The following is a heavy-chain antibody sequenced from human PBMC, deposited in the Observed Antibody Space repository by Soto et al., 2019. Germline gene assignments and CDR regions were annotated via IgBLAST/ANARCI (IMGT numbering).Heavy chain of an antibody. J-gene: IGHJ4*02. V-gene: IGHV3-23*01. CDR2: ISGSGGST. D-gene: IGHD3-10*01. Sequence: GGSLRLSCAASGFTFSSYAMSWVRQAPGKGLEWVSAISGSGGSTYYADSVKGRFTISRDNSKNTLYLQMNSLRAEDTAVYYCANNVLLWFGVETGGYWGQGTLVTVSS. CDR1: GFTFSSYA. CDR3: ANNVLLWFGVETGGY.